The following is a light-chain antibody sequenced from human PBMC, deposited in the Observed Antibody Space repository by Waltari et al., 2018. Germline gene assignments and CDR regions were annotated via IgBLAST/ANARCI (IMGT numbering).Light chain of an antibody. CDR3: LLSYSGARV. Sequence: QAVVPQEPSLTVSPGGTVTTTSGSSTGAVTSGHSPYLSQHKSGQAPRTLISDTSNKHSWTPARFSGSLLGGKAALTLSGAQPEDEADYYCLLSYSGARVFGGGTKLTVL. CDR1: TGAVTSGHS. J-gene: IGLJ2*01. V-gene: IGLV7-46*01. CDR2: DTS.